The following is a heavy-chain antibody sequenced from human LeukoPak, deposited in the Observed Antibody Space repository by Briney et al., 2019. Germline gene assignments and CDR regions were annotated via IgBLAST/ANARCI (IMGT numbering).Heavy chain of an antibody. CDR1: GFTFSSYG. V-gene: IGHV3-30*02. CDR2: IRYDGSNK. J-gene: IGHJ4*02. CDR3: AKLAIRVVPAAAFDY. Sequence: PGGSLRLSCAASGFTFSSYGMHWVRQAPGKGLGWVAFIRYDGSNKYYADSVKGRFTISRDNSKNTLYLQMNSLRAEDTAVYYCAKLAIRVVPAAAFDYWGQGTLVTVSS. D-gene: IGHD2-2*01.